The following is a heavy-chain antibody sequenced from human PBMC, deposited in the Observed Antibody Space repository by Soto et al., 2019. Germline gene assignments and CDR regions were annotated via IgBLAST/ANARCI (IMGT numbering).Heavy chain of an antibody. CDR2: ISWDGGST. V-gene: IGHV3-43*01. Sequence: GGSLRLSCAASGFTFDDYTMHWVRQAPGKGLEWVSLISWDGGSTYYADSVKGRFTISRDNSKNSLYLQMNSLRTEDTALYYCAKVVLPYYYDSSGYSYFDYWGQGT. D-gene: IGHD3-22*01. CDR1: GFTFDDYT. CDR3: AKVVLPYYYDSSGYSYFDY. J-gene: IGHJ4*02.